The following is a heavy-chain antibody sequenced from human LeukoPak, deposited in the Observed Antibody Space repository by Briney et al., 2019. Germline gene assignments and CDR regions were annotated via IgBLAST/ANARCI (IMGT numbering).Heavy chain of an antibody. CDR2: IYRSEST. J-gene: IGHJ4*02. CDR3: ARSRYSAYDGPFDY. V-gene: IGHV4-39*02. CDR1: GGSISSSSYY. D-gene: IGHD5-12*01. Sequence: PSETLSLTCTVSGGSISSSSYYWGWIRQPPGKGLEWIGSIYRSESTYYNPSFKSRVAISVDTSKNHFSLRLSSVTAADTAVYYCARSRYSAYDGPFDYWGQGTLVTVSS.